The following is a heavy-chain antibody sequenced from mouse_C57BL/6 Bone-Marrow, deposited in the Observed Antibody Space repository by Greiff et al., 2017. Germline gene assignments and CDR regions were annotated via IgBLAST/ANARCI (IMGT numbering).Heavy chain of an antibody. CDR3: ARGPIYGGFAY. V-gene: IGHV7-3*01. J-gene: IGHJ3*01. CDR2: IRNKANGYTT. CDR1: GFTFTDYY. D-gene: IGHD1-1*02. Sequence: EVQLVESGGGLVQPGGSLSLSCAASGFTFTDYYMSWVRQPPGKALEWLGFIRNKANGYTTEYSASVKGRFTISRDNSQSIIYLQMNALRAEDSATYYCARGPIYGGFAYGGQGTRVTVSA.